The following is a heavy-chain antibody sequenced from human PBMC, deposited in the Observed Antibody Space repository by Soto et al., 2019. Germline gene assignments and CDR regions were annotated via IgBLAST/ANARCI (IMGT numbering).Heavy chain of an antibody. J-gene: IGHJ4*02. Sequence: PGGSLRLSCAASGFTFSSYGMHWVRQAPGKGLEWVAVISYDGSNKYYADSVKGRFTISRDNSKNTLYLQMNSLRAEDTAVYYCAKGEQLWLPYFDYWGQGTLVTVSS. CDR3: AKGEQLWLPYFDY. D-gene: IGHD5-18*01. CDR1: GFTFSSYG. CDR2: ISYDGSNK. V-gene: IGHV3-30*18.